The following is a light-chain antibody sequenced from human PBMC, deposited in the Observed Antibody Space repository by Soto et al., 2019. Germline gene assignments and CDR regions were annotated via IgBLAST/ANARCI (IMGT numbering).Light chain of an antibody. CDR1: SSDVGGYNY. J-gene: IGLJ2*01. Sequence: QSALTQPPFASGSPGQSVTISCAGTSSDVGGYNYVSWYQQHPGKAPKLIIYEVSRRPSGVPDRFSASKSGNTASLTVSGLQADDEADYYCSSCTGTKNVIFGGGTKLTVL. CDR3: SSCTGTKNVI. V-gene: IGLV2-8*01. CDR2: EVS.